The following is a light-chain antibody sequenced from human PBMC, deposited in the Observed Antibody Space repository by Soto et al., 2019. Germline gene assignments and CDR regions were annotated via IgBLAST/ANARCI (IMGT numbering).Light chain of an antibody. CDR2: DNF. V-gene: IGLV3-21*02. CDR1: NIGSRN. CDR3: HVWDSGSDHQV. Sequence: SYYLTQPPAVSVAPGQTARITCGGDNIGSRNVHWYQQKAGQAPVVVVYDNFDRPSGIPERFTGSNSGNTATLTISRVVAGDEADYYCHVWDSGSDHQVFGTGTKVTVL. J-gene: IGLJ1*01.